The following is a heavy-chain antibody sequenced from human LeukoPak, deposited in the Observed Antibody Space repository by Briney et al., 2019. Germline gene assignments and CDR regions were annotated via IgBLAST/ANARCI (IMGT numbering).Heavy chain of an antibody. CDR3: TRGAVLDY. CDR2: ISYDGSNE. D-gene: IGHD6-19*01. Sequence: GGSLRLSCAASGFTFSSYVMHWVRQAPGKGLEWVAIISYDGSNEYYADSVKGRFTISRDNSKNTLYLQMGSLRAEDMAVYYCTRGAVLDYWGQGTLVTVSS. V-gene: IGHV3-30*14. J-gene: IGHJ4*02. CDR1: GFTFSSYV.